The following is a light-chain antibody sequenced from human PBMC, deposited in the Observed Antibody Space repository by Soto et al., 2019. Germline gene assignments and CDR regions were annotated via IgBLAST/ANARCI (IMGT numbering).Light chain of an antibody. CDR3: QEYIHWPPGM. J-gene: IGKJ1*01. CDR1: PFVSRR. Sequence: EIVVTQSPATLSASPGERVTLSCRASPFVSRRLAWYQQRLGQVPRLLIYDTSTRAPGISARFSGSGSGTEFTLTISSLQSEDFAVYYCQEYIHWPPGMFGPGTTVDIK. V-gene: IGKV3-15*01. CDR2: DTS.